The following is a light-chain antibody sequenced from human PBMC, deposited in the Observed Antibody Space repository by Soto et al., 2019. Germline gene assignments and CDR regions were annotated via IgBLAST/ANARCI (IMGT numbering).Light chain of an antibody. CDR2: LTS. Sequence: DIVMTQSPLSLPVTPGEPASISCRSSQSLLHSDGYNYLDWYLQKPGQSPRLLIYLTSKRASGVPERLSGSGSGTDFILKISRVEAEDVGVYYCMQGLQTLPTFGPGTKVHIK. CDR1: QSLLHSDGYNY. V-gene: IGKV2-28*01. CDR3: MQGLQTLPT. J-gene: IGKJ3*01.